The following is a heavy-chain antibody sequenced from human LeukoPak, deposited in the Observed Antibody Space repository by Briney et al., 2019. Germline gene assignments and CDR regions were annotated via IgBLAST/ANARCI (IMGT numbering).Heavy chain of an antibody. D-gene: IGHD3-9*01. V-gene: IGHV4-38-2*01. CDR2: IYHSGST. CDR3: VRCHFAWANLFDP. J-gene: IGHJ5*02. Sequence: KASETLSLTCAVSGYSISSGYYWGWIRQPPGKGLEWIGSIYHSGSTYYNPSLKSRVTISVDTSKNQFSLKLSSVTAAVTAVYYCVRCHFAWANLFDPLGQGALVTVSS. CDR1: GYSISSGYY.